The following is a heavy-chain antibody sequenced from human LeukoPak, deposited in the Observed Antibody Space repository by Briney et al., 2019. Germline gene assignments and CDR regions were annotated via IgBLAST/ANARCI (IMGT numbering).Heavy chain of an antibody. V-gene: IGHV3-21*01. Sequence: PGGSLRLSCAASGFTFSSYSMNWVRQAPGKGLEWVSSISSSSSYIYYADSVKGRFTISRDNAKNSLYLQMNSLRAEDTAVYYCARLMAGSLAFDYWGQGTLVTVSS. CDR3: ARLMAGSLAFDY. J-gene: IGHJ4*02. D-gene: IGHD6-19*01. CDR1: GFTFSSYS. CDR2: ISSSSSYI.